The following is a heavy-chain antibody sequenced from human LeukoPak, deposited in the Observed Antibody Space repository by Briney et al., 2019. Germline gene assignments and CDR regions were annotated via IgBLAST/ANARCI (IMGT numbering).Heavy chain of an antibody. V-gene: IGHV4-59*08. CDR2: IYYTGDT. J-gene: IGHJ4*02. CDR1: NGSISKYY. D-gene: IGHD2-2*01. CDR3: VRFPAKKAD. Sequence: SETLSLTCTVSNGSISKYYWSWIRQPPGKGLEWIGYIYYTGDTNYTPSLKSRVTISADMSKNQFSLNLTSVTAADTAVYYCVRFPAKKADWGQGTLVTVSS.